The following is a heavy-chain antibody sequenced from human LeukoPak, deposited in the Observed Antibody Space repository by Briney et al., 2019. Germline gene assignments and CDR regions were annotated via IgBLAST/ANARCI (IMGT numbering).Heavy chain of an antibody. CDR3: ARVYDFWSGYYFDY. CDR1: GGSVSSGSYY. V-gene: IGHV4-61*01. D-gene: IGHD3-3*01. Sequence: SETLSLTCTVSGGSVSSGSYYWSWIRQPPGKGLEWIGYIYYSGSTNYNPSLKSRVTISVDTSKNQFSLKLSSVTAADTAVYYCARVYDFWSGYYFDYWGQGTLVTVSS. J-gene: IGHJ4*02. CDR2: IYYSGST.